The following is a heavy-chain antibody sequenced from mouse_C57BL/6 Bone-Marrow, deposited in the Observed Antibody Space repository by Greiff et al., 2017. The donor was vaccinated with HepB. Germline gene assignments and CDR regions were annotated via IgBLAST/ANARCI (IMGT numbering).Heavy chain of an antibody. Sequence: EVNVVESGGDLVKPGGSLKLSCAASGFTFSSYGMSWVRQTPDKRLEWVATISSGGSYTYYPDSVKGRFTISRDNAKNTLYLQMSSLKSEDTAMYYCARQSEAMDFWGQGTSVTVSS. V-gene: IGHV5-6*01. CDR3: ARQSEAMDF. CDR1: GFTFSSYG. J-gene: IGHJ4*01. CDR2: ISSGGSYT.